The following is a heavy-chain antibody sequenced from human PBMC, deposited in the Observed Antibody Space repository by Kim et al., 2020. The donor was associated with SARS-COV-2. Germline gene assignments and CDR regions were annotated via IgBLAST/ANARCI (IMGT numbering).Heavy chain of an antibody. D-gene: IGHD3-9*01. V-gene: IGHV4-31*03. J-gene: IGHJ5*02. CDR2: VYYGGGT. CDR1: GGSISSGGYY. Sequence: SETLSLTCTVSGGSISSGGYYWSWIRQHPGKGLEWIGYVYYGGGTYYNPSLKSRVTISVDTSKNQFSLKLSSVTAADTAVYYCARSGQAYILTGYYSGVGYTWFDHWGQGTLVTVSS. CDR3: ARSGQAYILTGYYSGVGYTWFDH.